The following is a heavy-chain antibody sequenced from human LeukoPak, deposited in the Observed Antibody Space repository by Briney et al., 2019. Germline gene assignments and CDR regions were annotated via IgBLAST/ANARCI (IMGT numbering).Heavy chain of an antibody. CDR1: GFPFSSYA. CDR3: VRGYSFGPYGMDV. V-gene: IGHV3-64*03. J-gene: IGHJ6*02. Sequence: GGSLRLSCSASGFPFSSYAMHWVRQAPGKGLEYVSAISDSGGSTYYADSVKGRFTISRDNSKSTLYLQVSSLRAEDTAVYFCVRGYSFGPYGMDVWGQGTTVTVSS. D-gene: IGHD2-15*01. CDR2: ISDSGGST.